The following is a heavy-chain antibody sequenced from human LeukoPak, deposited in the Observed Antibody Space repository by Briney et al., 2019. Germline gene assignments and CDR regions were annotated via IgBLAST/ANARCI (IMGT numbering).Heavy chain of an antibody. V-gene: IGHV4-59*10. CDR1: GGSFSGYF. J-gene: IGHJ6*03. Sequence: SETLSLTCAVYGGSFSGYFWGWIRQPAGKGLEWIGRIYTSGSTNYNPSLKSRVTISVDTSKNQFSLKLSSVTAADTAVYYCARIPSRRAYYYDSSGSNYMDVWGKGTTVTISS. D-gene: IGHD3-22*01. CDR2: IYTSGST. CDR3: ARIPSRRAYYYDSSGSNYMDV.